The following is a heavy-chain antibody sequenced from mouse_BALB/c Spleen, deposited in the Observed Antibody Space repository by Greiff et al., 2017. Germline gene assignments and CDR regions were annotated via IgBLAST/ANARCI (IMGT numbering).Heavy chain of an antibody. CDR3: ARRHGSSFFDY. CDR1: GYTFTNYW. Sequence: VQLQESGAELVRPGTSVKISCKASGYTFTNYWLGWVKQRPGHGLEWIGDIYPGGGYTNYNEKFKGKATLTADTSSSTAYMQLSSLTSEDSAVYFCARRHGSSFFDYWGQGTTLTVSS. D-gene: IGHD1-1*01. CDR2: IYPGGGYT. J-gene: IGHJ2*01. V-gene: IGHV1-63*02.